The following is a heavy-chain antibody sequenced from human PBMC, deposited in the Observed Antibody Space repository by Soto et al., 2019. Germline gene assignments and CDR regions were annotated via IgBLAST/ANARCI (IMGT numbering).Heavy chain of an antibody. Sequence: EVQLVESGGGLVQPGGSLRLSCAASGFIFSSYSMSWVRQAPGKGLEWVSYITSSSSSTIYYADSVKGRFTISRDNAKNSLYLQMNSLRDEDTAVYYCARDSSPYSTSWYYFDSWGQGTLVTVSS. J-gene: IGHJ4*02. V-gene: IGHV3-48*02. D-gene: IGHD6-13*01. CDR2: ITSSSSSTI. CDR1: GFIFSSYS. CDR3: ARDSSPYSTSWYYFDS.